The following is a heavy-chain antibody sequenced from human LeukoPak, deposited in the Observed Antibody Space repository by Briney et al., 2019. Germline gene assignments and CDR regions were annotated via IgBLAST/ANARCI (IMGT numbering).Heavy chain of an antibody. CDR2: IYISGST. CDR1: GGSISSGSYY. Sequence: SETLSLTCTVSGGSISSGSYYWSWIRQPAGKGLEWLGRIYISGSTSYNPSLKSRVTISIDTSKNQFSVKLSSVTAADTAVYYCAREVPDRGDFRSGYSPGCYYMDVWGKGTTVTVSS. D-gene: IGHD3-3*01. V-gene: IGHV4-61*02. J-gene: IGHJ6*03. CDR3: AREVPDRGDFRSGYSPGCYYMDV.